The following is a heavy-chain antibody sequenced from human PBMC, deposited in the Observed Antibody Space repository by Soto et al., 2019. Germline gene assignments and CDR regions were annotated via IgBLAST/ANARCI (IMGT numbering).Heavy chain of an antibody. J-gene: IGHJ6*03. CDR2: IVSFAGVP. CDR3: AREPSIAAVGIPLYSYYYMDV. Sequence: QVQLVQSGAEVRNPGSSVKVSCKASGAKFSSYTISWVRQAPGQGLEWMGRIVSFAGVPIYPQIFQGRITITADSSSSTAYMELTSLTSDDTAVYYCAREPSIAAVGIPLYSYYYMDVWGEGTAVTVSS. CDR1: GAKFSSYT. D-gene: IGHD6-13*01. V-gene: IGHV1-69*08.